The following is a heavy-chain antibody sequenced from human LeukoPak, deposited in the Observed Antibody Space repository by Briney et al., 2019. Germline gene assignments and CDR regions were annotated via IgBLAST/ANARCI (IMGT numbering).Heavy chain of an antibody. CDR3: AKDINWNYPRYFDY. Sequence: GGSLRLSCVASGFTFSNYAMSWVRQAPGKGLEWVSAIVGRGISAYYADSVKGRFTISRDNSKNTLYLQMNSLRAEDTAVYYCAKDINWNYPRYFDYWGQGTLLTVSS. J-gene: IGHJ4*02. V-gene: IGHV3-23*01. D-gene: IGHD1-7*01. CDR1: GFTFSNYA. CDR2: IVGRGISA.